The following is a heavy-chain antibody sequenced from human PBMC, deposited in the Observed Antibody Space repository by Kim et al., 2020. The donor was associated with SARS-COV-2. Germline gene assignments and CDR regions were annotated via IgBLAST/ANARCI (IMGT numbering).Heavy chain of an antibody. Sequence: GGSLRLSCAASGFTFSSYEMNWVRQAPGKGLEWVSYISSSGSTIYYADSVKGRFTISRDNAKNSLYLQMNSLRAEDTAVYYCARGCTMVRGVIMSAYNWFGPWGQGTLVTVSS. V-gene: IGHV3-48*03. D-gene: IGHD3-10*01. CDR3: ARGCTMVRGVIMSAYNWFGP. CDR1: GFTFSSYE. CDR2: ISSSGSTI. J-gene: IGHJ5*02.